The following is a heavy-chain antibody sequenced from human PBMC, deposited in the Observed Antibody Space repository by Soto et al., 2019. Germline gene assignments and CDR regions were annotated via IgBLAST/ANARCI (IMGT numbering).Heavy chain of an antibody. D-gene: IGHD2-15*01. J-gene: IGHJ5*02. V-gene: IGHV1-24*01. Sequence: GASVKVSCKVSGYTLTELSMHWVRQAPGKGLEWMGGFDPEDGETIYAQKLQGRVTMTEDTSTDTAYMELSSLRSEDTAVYYCETDRYCSGGSCYSGIFWFDPWGQGTLVTVSS. CDR1: GYTLTELS. CDR2: FDPEDGET. CDR3: ETDRYCSGGSCYSGIFWFDP.